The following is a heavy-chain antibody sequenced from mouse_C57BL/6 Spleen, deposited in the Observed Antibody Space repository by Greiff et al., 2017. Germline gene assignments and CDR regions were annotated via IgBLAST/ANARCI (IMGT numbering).Heavy chain of an antibody. CDR1: GFTFSDYG. J-gene: IGHJ2*01. CDR3: ARDYGSSPYCFDY. V-gene: IGHV5-17*01. Sequence: EVMLVESGGGLVKPGGSLKLSCAASGFTFSDYGMHWVRQAPEKGLEWVAYISSGSSTIYYADPVKGRFTISRDNAKNTLFLHMTSLRSEDTAMYDCARDYGSSPYCFDYGGQGTTLTVSS. D-gene: IGHD1-1*01. CDR2: ISSGSSTI.